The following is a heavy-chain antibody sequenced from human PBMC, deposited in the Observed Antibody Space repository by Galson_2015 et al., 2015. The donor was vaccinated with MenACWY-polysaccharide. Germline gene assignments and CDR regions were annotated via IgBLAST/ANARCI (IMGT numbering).Heavy chain of an antibody. CDR1: GGTFSSYT. CDR3: AREAPTLGFDP. V-gene: IGHV1-69*04. CDR2: IIPILGIA. J-gene: IGHJ5*02. Sequence: SVKVSCKASGGTFSSYTISRVRQAPGQGLEWMGRIIPILGIANYAQKFQGRVTITADKSTSTAYMELSSLRSEDTAVYYCAREAPTLGFDPWGQGTLVTVSS.